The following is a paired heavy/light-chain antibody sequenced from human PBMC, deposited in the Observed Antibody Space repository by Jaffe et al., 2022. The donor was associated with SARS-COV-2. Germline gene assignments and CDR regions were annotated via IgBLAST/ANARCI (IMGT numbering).Heavy chain of an antibody. CDR3: ATIPIVGATLDDDEDQNY. J-gene: IGHJ4*02. Sequence: QVQLVQSGAEVKKPGASVKVSCKASGYTFTSYYMHWVRQAPGQGLEWMGIINPSGGSTSYAQKFQGRVTMTRDTSTSTVYMELSSLRSEDTAVYYCATIPIVGATLDDDEDQNYWGQGTLVTVSS. CDR2: INPSGGST. CDR1: GYTFTSYY. D-gene: IGHD1-26*01. V-gene: IGHV1-46*01.
Light chain of an antibody. CDR2: QDS. CDR1: KLGDKY. V-gene: IGLV3-1*01. CDR3: QAWDSSLWV. Sequence: SYELTQPPSVSVSPGQTASITCSGDKLGDKYACWYQQKPGQSPVLVIYQDSKRPSGIPERFSGSNSGNTATLTISGTQAMDEADYYCQAWDSSLWVFGGGTKLTVL. J-gene: IGLJ2*01.